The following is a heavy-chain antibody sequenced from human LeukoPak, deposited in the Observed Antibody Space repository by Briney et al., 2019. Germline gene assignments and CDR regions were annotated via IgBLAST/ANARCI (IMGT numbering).Heavy chain of an antibody. CDR2: IYYSGST. Sequence: PSETLSLTCTVSGGSISSSSYYWGWIRQPPGKGLEWIGSIYYSGSTNYNPSLKSRVTISVDKSKNQFSLKLSSVTAADTAVYYCARAVSVGYYYYYYMDVWGKGTTVTVSS. J-gene: IGHJ6*03. D-gene: IGHD1-26*01. CDR1: GGSISSSSYY. V-gene: IGHV4-39*07. CDR3: ARAVSVGYYYYYYMDV.